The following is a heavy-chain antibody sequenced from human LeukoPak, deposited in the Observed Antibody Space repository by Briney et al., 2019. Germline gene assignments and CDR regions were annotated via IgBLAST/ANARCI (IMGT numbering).Heavy chain of an antibody. V-gene: IGHV4-59*08. Sequence: SETLSLTCTVSGGSISSECWSWIRQPSGKGLEWIGYIEFDGTTNYRPSLRSRVTISGDTSKNQLSLRLSSVTAADTAVYYCARLGMVRGSFTFFDFWGQGALVTVSS. CDR2: IEFDGTT. CDR1: GGSISSEC. D-gene: IGHD3-10*01. J-gene: IGHJ4*02. CDR3: ARLGMVRGSFTFFDF.